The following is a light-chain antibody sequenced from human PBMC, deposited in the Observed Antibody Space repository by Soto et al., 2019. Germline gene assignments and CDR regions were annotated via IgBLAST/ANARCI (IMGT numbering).Light chain of an antibody. CDR2: TAS. Sequence: DIQMTQSPSTLSASVGDRVTITCRASQSISSWLAWYQQKPGKAPKLLIYTASNLQSGVPSRFSGSASGADFTLTISSLQPDDFATYCCQQYSTYPRTFGGGTKVEIK. V-gene: IGKV1-5*03. CDR3: QQYSTYPRT. J-gene: IGKJ4*01. CDR1: QSISSW.